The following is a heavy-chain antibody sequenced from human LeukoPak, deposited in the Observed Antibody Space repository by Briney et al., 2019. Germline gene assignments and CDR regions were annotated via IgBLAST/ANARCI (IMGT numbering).Heavy chain of an antibody. CDR2: INPSGGST. V-gene: IGHV1-46*03. J-gene: IGHJ4*02. D-gene: IGHD3-10*01. CDR1: GYTLTSYY. CDR3: SRESAYYGSGSYGDVDY. Sequence: AASVKVSCKASGYTLTSYYMHWVRQAPGQGLAWMGIINPSGGSTSYAQKFQGRVTMTRDTSTSTVYMELSSLRSEDTAVYYCSRESAYYGSGSYGDVDYWGQGTLVTVSS.